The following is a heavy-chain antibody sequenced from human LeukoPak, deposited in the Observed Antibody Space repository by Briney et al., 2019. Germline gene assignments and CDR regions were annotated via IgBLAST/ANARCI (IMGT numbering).Heavy chain of an antibody. CDR2: ISGSGDST. D-gene: IGHD1-26*01. CDR1: GFTFSSYG. CDR3: AKNQEVGATTGYYFDY. J-gene: IGHJ4*02. Sequence: GGSLRLSCAAFGFTFSSYGMNWVRQAPGKGLEWVSFISGSGDSTAFADSVKGRFTISRDSSKNTLYLQMNSLRAEDTAVYFCAKNQEVGATTGYYFDYWGQGTLVTVSS. V-gene: IGHV3-23*01.